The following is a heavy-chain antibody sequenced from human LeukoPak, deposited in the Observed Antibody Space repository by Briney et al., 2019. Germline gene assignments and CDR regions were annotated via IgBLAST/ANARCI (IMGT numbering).Heavy chain of an antibody. J-gene: IGHJ6*02. CDR3: ARKHHYDSSGYLDV. V-gene: IGHV1-18*01. CDR1: GYTFISYG. Sequence: GASVKVSCKASGYTFISYGISWVRQAPGQGLEWMGWISAYNGKTNYAQKFQGRVTMTTDTSTTTAYMELRSLRSDDTAVYYCARKHHYDSSGYLDVWGQGTTVTVSS. CDR2: ISAYNGKT. D-gene: IGHD3-22*01.